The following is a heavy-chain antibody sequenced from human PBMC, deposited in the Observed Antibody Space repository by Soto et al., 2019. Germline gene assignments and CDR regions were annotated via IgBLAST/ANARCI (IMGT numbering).Heavy chain of an antibody. CDR3: ARDVSVRTSVFGF. V-gene: IGHV1-69*01. J-gene: IGHJ4*02. CDR1: GGTFYTYA. D-gene: IGHD3-10*01. Sequence: QVHLVQSGAEVKRPGSSVRVSGRASGGTFYTYAFTWVRQAPGQGLEWMGGITPMIGTTKYAQKFHGRVTFSADESASTAYIELSTLRSADTACYYWARDVSVRTSVFGFWGQGTLITVSS. CDR2: ITPMIGTT.